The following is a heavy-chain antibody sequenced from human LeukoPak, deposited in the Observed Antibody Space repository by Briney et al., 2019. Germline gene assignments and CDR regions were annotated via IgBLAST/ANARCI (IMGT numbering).Heavy chain of an antibody. V-gene: IGHV3-74*01. Sequence: PGGSLRLSCAASRFTFSSYRMHWVRHAPGKGLVWVSRVNTDGSSTTYADSVKGRFTISRDNAKNTLYLQMNSLRAEDTAVYYCAREGYCSSTSCYYFDYWGQGALVTVSS. D-gene: IGHD2-2*01. CDR2: VNTDGSST. CDR1: RFTFSSYR. J-gene: IGHJ4*02. CDR3: AREGYCSSTSCYYFDY.